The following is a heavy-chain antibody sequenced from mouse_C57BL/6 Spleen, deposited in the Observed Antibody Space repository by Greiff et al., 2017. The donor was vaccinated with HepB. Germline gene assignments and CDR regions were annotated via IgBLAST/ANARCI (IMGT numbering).Heavy chain of an antibody. CDR2: ISSGSSTI. D-gene: IGHD2-5*01. V-gene: IGHV5-17*01. CDR3: ARGSYSNYVGYAMDY. Sequence: EVHLVESGGGLVKPGGSLKLSCAASGFTFSDYGMHWVRQAPEKGLEWVAYISSGSSTISYADTVKGRFTISRDNAKNTLFLQMTSLRSEDTAMYYCARGSYSNYVGYAMDYWGQGTSVTVSS. J-gene: IGHJ4*01. CDR1: GFTFSDYG.